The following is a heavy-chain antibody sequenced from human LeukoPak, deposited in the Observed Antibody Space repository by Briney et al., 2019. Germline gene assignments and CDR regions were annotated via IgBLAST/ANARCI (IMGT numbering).Heavy chain of an antibody. J-gene: IGHJ3*02. CDR1: GDSISAYY. V-gene: IGHV4-59*01. CDR2: IDDSGNT. Sequence: SETLSLTCTVSGDSISAYYWSWIRRPPGRGLEWIGYIDDSGNTNYNPSLKTQVTISLDKSKNQFSLQLNFVTAADTAMHYCARSDSHGSGSHTVFGAFDIWGQGTRVTVSS. D-gene: IGHD3-10*01. CDR3: ARSDSHGSGSHTVFGAFDI.